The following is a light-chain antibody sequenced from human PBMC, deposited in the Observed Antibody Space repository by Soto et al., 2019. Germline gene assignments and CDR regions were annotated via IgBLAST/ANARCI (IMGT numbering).Light chain of an antibody. V-gene: IGLV1-51*01. CDR3: GTWDTSLSAVV. J-gene: IGLJ3*02. CDR2: DNN. Sequence: QSVLTQPPSVSAAPGQKVTISCSGSSSNIGNNYLSWYQRVPGTAPKLLIYDNNKRPSGIPARFSGSKSGTSGSLGITGLQTGDEADYYCGTWDTSLSAVVFGGGTKLTVL. CDR1: SSNIGNNY.